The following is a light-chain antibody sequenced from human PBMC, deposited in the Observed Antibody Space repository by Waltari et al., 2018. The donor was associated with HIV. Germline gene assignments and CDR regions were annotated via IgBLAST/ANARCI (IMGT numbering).Light chain of an antibody. V-gene: IGLV2-14*01. Sequence: QSALTQPASVSGSPGQSITISCTGTSSDIGGYTYVSWHQHHPGRAPKLIIFEVSNRPSGVSNRFSGSKSGNTASLIISGLLAEDDADYYCSSYTSGTTWVFGGGTKLTVL. J-gene: IGLJ3*02. CDR3: SSYTSGTTWV. CDR2: EVS. CDR1: SSDIGGYTY.